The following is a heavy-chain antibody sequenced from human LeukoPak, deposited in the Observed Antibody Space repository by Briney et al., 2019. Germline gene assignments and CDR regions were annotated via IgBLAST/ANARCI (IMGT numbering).Heavy chain of an antibody. J-gene: IGHJ4*02. CDR1: GFTFSSYS. V-gene: IGHV3-48*01. CDR3: AKATGTLGN. CDR2: ISSSGITI. Sequence: GGSLRLSCAASGFTFSSYSMNWVRQAPGKGLEWVSYISSSGITIYYADSVKGRFTISRDNAKNTLYLQMNSLRAEDTAVYYCAKATGTLGNWGQGTLVTVSS. D-gene: IGHD1-1*01.